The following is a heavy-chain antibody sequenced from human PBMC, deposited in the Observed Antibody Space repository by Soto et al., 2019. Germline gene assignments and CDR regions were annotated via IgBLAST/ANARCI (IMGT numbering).Heavy chain of an antibody. CDR3: ARGIRWYYYDSSGSSYYFDY. V-gene: IGHV3-53*01. J-gene: IGHJ4*02. CDR2: IYSGGSK. Sequence: EVQLVESGGGLIQPGGSLRLSCAASGFTVSSNYMSWVRQAXGKGLEXXSVIYSGGSKYYADSVKGRFTISRDNSKNTLYLQMNSLRAEDTAVYYCARGIRWYYYDSSGSSYYFDYWGQGTLVTVSS. D-gene: IGHD3-22*01. CDR1: GFTVSSNY.